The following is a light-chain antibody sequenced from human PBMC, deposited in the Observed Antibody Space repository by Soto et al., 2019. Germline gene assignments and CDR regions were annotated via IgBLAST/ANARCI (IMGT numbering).Light chain of an antibody. J-gene: IGLJ2*01. V-gene: IGLV2-23*01. CDR1: SSDVGSYNL. CDR3: CSYPGSSTYK. CDR2: EGS. Sequence: QSALTQPASVSGSPGQSITISCTGTSSDVGSYNLVSWYQQHPGKAPKLMIYEGSRRPSGVSNRFSGSKSGNTASLAISGLQAEDEADYYCCSYPGSSTYKFGGGTKLTVL.